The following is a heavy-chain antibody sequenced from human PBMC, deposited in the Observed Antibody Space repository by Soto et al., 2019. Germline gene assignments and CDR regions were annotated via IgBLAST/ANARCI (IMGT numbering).Heavy chain of an antibody. CDR1: GFTVSSNY. CDR3: ARHGGEGTFDY. J-gene: IGHJ4*02. CDR2: IHSGGST. D-gene: IGHD2-21*01. V-gene: IGHV3-53*01. Sequence: EVQLVESGGGLFQPGGSLRLSCVVSGFTVSSNYMNWVRQAPGKGLEWVSVIHSGGSTYHADSVKGRFTISRDNSKNTVYLQMNRLRAEDTAVYYCARHGGEGTFDYWGQGTLVTVSS.